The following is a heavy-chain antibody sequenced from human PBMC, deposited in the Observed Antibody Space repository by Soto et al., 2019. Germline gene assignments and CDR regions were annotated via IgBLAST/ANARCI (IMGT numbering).Heavy chain of an antibody. CDR2: INANSGGT. J-gene: IGHJ4*02. Sequence: GASVKVSCKASGYTFTGSYMHWIRRVPGQGLEWMGWINANSGGTKYAGKFHGRVTMTRDTSISTAYMELTSLRSDDTALYYCARGGSFGILTPRFWGQGTLVTVSS. V-gene: IGHV1-2*02. CDR3: ARGGSFGILTPRF. CDR1: GYTFTGSY. D-gene: IGHD3-3*01.